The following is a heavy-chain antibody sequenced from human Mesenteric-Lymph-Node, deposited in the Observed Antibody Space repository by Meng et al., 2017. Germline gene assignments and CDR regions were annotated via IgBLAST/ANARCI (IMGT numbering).Heavy chain of an antibody. J-gene: IGHJ4*02. CDR3: TRELDYDSTDSRSRSEYYFDY. CDR2: MRSKAYGEAP. CDR1: GFTFGDYS. D-gene: IGHD3-22*01. Sequence: GGSLRLSCSASGFTFGDYSVNWVRQAPGKGLEWVGFMRSKAYGEAPEYAASVRGRFTISRDDSKSIAYLQMNSLKTEDTAVYYCTRELDYDSTDSRSRSEYYFDYWGQGTLVTVSS. V-gene: IGHV3-49*04.